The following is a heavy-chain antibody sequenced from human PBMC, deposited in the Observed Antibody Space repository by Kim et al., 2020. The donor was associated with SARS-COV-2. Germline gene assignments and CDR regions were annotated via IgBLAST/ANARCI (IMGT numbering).Heavy chain of an antibody. CDR3: ASSRGYYDSSGQGVFDY. CDR1: GFTFSSYS. V-gene: IGHV3-21*01. J-gene: IGHJ4*02. Sequence: GGSLRLSCAASGFTFSSYSMNWVRQAPGKGLERVSSISSSSSYIYYADSVKGRFTISRDNAKNSLFLHMNSLRAEDTALYYCASSRGYYDSSGQGVFDYWGQGTLVTVSS. D-gene: IGHD3-22*01. CDR2: ISSSSSYI.